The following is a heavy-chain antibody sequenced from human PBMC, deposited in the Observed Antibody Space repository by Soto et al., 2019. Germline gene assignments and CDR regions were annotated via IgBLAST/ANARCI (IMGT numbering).Heavy chain of an antibody. Sequence: QITLKESGPTVVKPTQTLTLTCTFSGFSLSTSAEGVGWIRQPPGKALEWLAIIYWDDDKRYRPSLKTRLTITKDTSKNEVVLTLTHVDPVDTATYYCARRTRSMPTPNTHYWYFDLWGRGTLVTVSS. J-gene: IGHJ2*01. V-gene: IGHV2-5*02. CDR2: IYWDDDK. D-gene: IGHD2-2*01. CDR1: GFSLSTSAEG. CDR3: ARRTRSMPTPNTHYWYFDL.